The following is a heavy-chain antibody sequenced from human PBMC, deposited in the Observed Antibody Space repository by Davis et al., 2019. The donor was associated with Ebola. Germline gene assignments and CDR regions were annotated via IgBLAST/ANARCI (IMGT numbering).Heavy chain of an antibody. Sequence: ASVTVSCKASGYTFTDYYMHWVRQAPGQGLEWMGWINPNSGDTNYAQKFQGRVTMTRDTSISTAYMELSRLRSDDTAVYYCARDRGSDSGTYYVLFDYWGQGTLVTVSS. CDR2: INPNSGDT. CDR1: GYTFTDYY. CDR3: ARDRGSDSGTYYVLFDY. D-gene: IGHD1-26*01. V-gene: IGHV1-2*02. J-gene: IGHJ4*02.